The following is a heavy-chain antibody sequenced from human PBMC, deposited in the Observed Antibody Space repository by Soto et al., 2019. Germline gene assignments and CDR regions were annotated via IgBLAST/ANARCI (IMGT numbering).Heavy chain of an antibody. CDR3: AKEWAARGIDY. J-gene: IGHJ4*02. Sequence: EVRLLESGGGLVQPGGSLRLSCAASGFTYTNNAMTWVGQTPGKGLEWVSTIGTSGGNRYYADSVKGRFTISRGNSENTVYLQMNSLRVDDTALYYSAKEWAARGIDYGGPGTQVAVSS. CDR2: IGTSGGNR. CDR1: GFTYTNNA. D-gene: IGHD6-13*01. V-gene: IGHV3-23*01.